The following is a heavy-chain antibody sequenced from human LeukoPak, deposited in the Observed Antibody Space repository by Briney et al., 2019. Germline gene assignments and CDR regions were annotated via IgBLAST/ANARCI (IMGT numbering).Heavy chain of an antibody. CDR1: GFTVSNNY. D-gene: IGHD2-2*01. V-gene: IGHV3-53*01. J-gene: IGHJ4*02. CDR2: IYSGGST. Sequence: GGSLRLSCAASGFTVSNNYMTWVRQAPGKGLEWVSVIYSGGSTYYADSVKGRFTISRDNSKNTLYLQINSLRAEDTAVYYCARAGCSVASCLYYFDYWGQGTLVTVSS. CDR3: ARAGCSVASCLYYFDY.